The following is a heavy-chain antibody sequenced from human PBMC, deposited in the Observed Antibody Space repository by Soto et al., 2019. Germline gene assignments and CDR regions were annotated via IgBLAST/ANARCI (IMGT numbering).Heavy chain of an antibody. CDR1: GFTFSSYA. V-gene: IGHV3-30-3*01. D-gene: IGHD4-17*01. CDR2: ISYDGSNK. J-gene: IGHJ3*02. CDR3: ARSPSLYGGNPGDAFDI. Sequence: GGSLRLSCAASGFTFSSYAMHWVRQAPGKGLEWVAVISYDGSNKYYADSVKGRFTISRDNSKNTPYLQMNSLRAEDTAVYYCARSPSLYGGNPGDAFDIWGQGTMVTVSS.